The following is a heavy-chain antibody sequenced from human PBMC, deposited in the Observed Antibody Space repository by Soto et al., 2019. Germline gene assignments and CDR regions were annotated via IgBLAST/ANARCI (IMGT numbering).Heavy chain of an antibody. Sequence: QVQLVQSGDEVKKPGASVKVSCKASGYIFVNYGIAWVRQAPGQGLEWMGWISPYTGNTHSATKVQGRLTMTTDTXPSTADRERGSLTSDDTAVYYCVMVDNYVTPTPQDVWGQGTTVTVSS. CDR1: GYIFVNYG. V-gene: IGHV1-18*01. CDR2: ISPYTGNT. D-gene: IGHD3-16*01. CDR3: VMVDNYVTPTPQDV. J-gene: IGHJ6*02.